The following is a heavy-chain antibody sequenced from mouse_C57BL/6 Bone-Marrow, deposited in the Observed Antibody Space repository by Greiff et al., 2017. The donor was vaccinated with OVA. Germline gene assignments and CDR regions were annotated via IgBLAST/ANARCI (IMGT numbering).Heavy chain of an antibody. CDR3: AREGRTSYYSPAWFAY. CDR1: GYTFTSYW. CDR2: IDPSDSET. D-gene: IGHD2-12*01. J-gene: IGHJ3*01. V-gene: IGHV1-52*01. Sequence: VQLQQPGAELVRPGSSVKLSCKASGYTFTSYWMHWVKQRPIQGLEWIGNIDPSDSETHYNQKFKDKATLTVDKSSSSAYMQFSSLTSEDSAVSYSAREGRTSYYSPAWFAYWGQGTLVAVSA.